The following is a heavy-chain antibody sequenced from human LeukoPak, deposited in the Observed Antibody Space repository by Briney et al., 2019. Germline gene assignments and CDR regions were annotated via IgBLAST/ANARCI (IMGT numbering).Heavy chain of an antibody. V-gene: IGHV1-8*02. Sequence: ASVKVSCKTSGNTLSDYYMFWVRQAPGQGLEWMGWMNPNSGNTGYAQKFQGRVTMTRNTSISTAYMELSSLRSEDTAVYYCARGLGLTYYDFWSGYYTSGKIYGMDVWGQGTTVTVSS. CDR3: ARGLGLTYYDFWSGYYTSGKIYGMDV. J-gene: IGHJ6*02. CDR1: GNTLSDYY. D-gene: IGHD3-3*01. CDR2: MNPNSGNT.